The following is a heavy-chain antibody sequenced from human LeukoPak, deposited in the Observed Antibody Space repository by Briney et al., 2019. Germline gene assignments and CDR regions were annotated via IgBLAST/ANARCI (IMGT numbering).Heavy chain of an antibody. CDR3: AREDNTDYVDY. V-gene: IGHV3-48*03. CDR2: ISSSGSTI. D-gene: IGHD2-8*02. Sequence: GGSLRLSCAASGFTFSSYEMNWVRQAPGKGLEWVSYISSSGSTIYYADSVKGRFTISRDNSKDTLYLQMHSLRDEDTAVYYCAREDNTDYVDYWGQGTLVTVSS. CDR1: GFTFSSYE. J-gene: IGHJ4*02.